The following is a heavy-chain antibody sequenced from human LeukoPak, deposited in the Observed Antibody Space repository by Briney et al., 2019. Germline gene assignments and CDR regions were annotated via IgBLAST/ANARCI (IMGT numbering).Heavy chain of an antibody. CDR2: TSGSGGST. J-gene: IGHJ4*02. Sequence: GGSLRLSCAASGFTFSSYAMSWVRQAPGKGLEWVSATSGSGGSTYYADSVKGRFTISRNNSKNTLYLQMNSLRAEDTAVYYCAKDPGYVRDSSGWYRDDYWGQGTLVTVSS. D-gene: IGHD6-19*01. CDR3: AKDPGYVRDSSGWYRDDY. V-gene: IGHV3-23*01. CDR1: GFTFSSYA.